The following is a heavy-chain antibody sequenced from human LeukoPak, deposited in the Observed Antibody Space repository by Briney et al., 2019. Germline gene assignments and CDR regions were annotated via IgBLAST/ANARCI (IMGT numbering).Heavy chain of an antibody. V-gene: IGHV3-53*01. J-gene: IGHJ4*02. D-gene: IGHD3-16*01. CDR3: ARARGSDDYFDY. CDR2: IYSGGST. CDR1: GFTFSDYY. Sequence: GGSLRLSCAASGFTFSDYYMNWVRQAPGKGLEWVSVIYSGGSTYYADSVKGRFTISRDNSKNTLYLQMNSLRAEDTAVYYCARARGSDDYFDYWGQGTLVTVSS.